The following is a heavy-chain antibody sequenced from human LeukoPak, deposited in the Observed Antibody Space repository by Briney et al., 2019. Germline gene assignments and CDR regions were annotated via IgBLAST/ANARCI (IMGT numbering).Heavy chain of an antibody. CDR1: GFTFSSYS. V-gene: IGHV3-21*01. J-gene: IGHJ4*02. CDR2: ISSSRSYI. Sequence: PGGSLRLSCAASGFTFSSYSMNWVRQAPGKGLEWVSSISSSRSYIYYADSVKGGFTISRDNAKNSLYLQMNSLRAEDTAVYYCARALGYIEVGFDYWGQGTLVTVSS. D-gene: IGHD5-12*01. CDR3: ARALGYIEVGFDY.